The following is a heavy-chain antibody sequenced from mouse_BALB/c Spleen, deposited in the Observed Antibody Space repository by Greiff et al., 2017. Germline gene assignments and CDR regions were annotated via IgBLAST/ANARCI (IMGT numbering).Heavy chain of an antibody. Sequence: EVKLMESGGGLVKPGGSLKLSCAASGFTFSSYAMSWVRQSPEKRLEWVAEISSGGSYTYYPDTVTGRFTISRDNAKNTLYLEMSSLRSEDTAMYYSARGRDGSSLPWFAYWGQGTLVTVSA. CDR1: GFTFSSYA. J-gene: IGHJ3*01. V-gene: IGHV5-9-4*01. CDR2: ISSGGSYT. CDR3: ARGRDGSSLPWFAY. D-gene: IGHD1-1*01.